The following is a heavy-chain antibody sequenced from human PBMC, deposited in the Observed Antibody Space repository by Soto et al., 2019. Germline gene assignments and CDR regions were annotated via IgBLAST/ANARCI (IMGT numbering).Heavy chain of an antibody. V-gene: IGHV1-18*01. J-gene: IGHJ4*02. Sequence: QVQLVQSGPEVKKPGASVKVSCKASGYTFINHGISWVRQAPGQGLEWMGWISGNNGNTKYARKFQGRVTMTTDTSTSTAYMELRSLRSNDTAVYYCATDFYPLAYYFDYWGQGTLVTVSS. CDR3: ATDFYPLAYYFDY. CDR2: ISGNNGNT. CDR1: GYTFINHG.